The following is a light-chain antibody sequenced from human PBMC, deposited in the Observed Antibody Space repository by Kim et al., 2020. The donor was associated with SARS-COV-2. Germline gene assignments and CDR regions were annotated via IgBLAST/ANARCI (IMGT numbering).Light chain of an antibody. J-gene: IGLJ2*01. CDR1: SSNIGAGYD. V-gene: IGLV1-40*01. CDR3: QSYDSSLSGFVV. CDR2: GNS. Sequence: VHISGTGSSSNIGAGYDVHWYQQLPGTAPKLLIYGNSNRPSGVPDRFSGSKSGTSASLAITGLQAEDEADYYCQSYDSSLSGFVVFGGGTQLTVL.